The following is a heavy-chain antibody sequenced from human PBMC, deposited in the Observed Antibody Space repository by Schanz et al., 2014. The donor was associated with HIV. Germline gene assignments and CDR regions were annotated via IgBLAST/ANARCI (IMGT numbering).Heavy chain of an antibody. CDR1: GFTFNNYA. CDR2: ISGTGGTT. CDR3: AKELGGWATTRGMDV. J-gene: IGHJ6*02. V-gene: IGHV3-23*01. Sequence: EVQLLEFGGGSVRPGESLRLSCLASGFTFNNYAMSWVRQAPGKGLEWVAVISGTGGTTYYADSVKGRFTISRDNSKNTLYLQMNSLRAEDTAVYYCAKELGGWATTRGMDVWGQGTTVTVSS. D-gene: IGHD1-26*01.